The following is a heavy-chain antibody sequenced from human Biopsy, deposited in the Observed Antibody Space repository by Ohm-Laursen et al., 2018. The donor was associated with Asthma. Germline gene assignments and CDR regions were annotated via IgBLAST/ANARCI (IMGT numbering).Heavy chain of an antibody. D-gene: IGHD2-15*01. J-gene: IGHJ4*02. CDR3: AGFCSGGNCPDH. CDR2: NHYSGST. Sequence: SETLSLTCTVSGVSIRSYYWTWIRQPPGKGLEWIGNNHYSGSTCSNPSLKSRVTISVDTSKKQISLRLSSVIAADTAVYYCAGFCSGGNCPDHWGQGTLVTVSS. CDR1: GVSIRSYY. V-gene: IGHV4-59*01.